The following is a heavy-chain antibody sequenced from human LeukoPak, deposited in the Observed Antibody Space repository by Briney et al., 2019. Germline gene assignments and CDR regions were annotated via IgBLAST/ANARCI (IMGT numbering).Heavy chain of an antibody. D-gene: IGHD2-15*01. CDR2: IIPILGIA. CDR3: ARAYRSGGSGTGFYFDY. Sequence: ASVKVSCKASGGTFSSYAISWVRQAPGQGLEWMGRIIPILGIANYAQKFQGRVTITADKSTSTAYMELSSLRSEDTAVYYCARAYRSGGSGTGFYFDYWGQGTLVTVSS. CDR1: GGTFSSYA. J-gene: IGHJ4*02. V-gene: IGHV1-69*04.